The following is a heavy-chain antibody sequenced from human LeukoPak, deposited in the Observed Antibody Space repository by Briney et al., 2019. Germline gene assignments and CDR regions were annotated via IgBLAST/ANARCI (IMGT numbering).Heavy chain of an antibody. J-gene: IGHJ6*03. CDR1: GGSFSGYY. Sequence: NPSETLSLTCAVYGGSFSGYYWSRIRQPPGKGLEWIGYIYYSGSTNYNPSLKSRVTISVDTSKNQFSLKLSSVTAADTAVYYCARVNILTGYSYYYYYYYMDVWGKGTTVTVSS. CDR2: IYYSGST. D-gene: IGHD3-9*01. V-gene: IGHV4-59*01. CDR3: ARVNILTGYSYYYYYYYMDV.